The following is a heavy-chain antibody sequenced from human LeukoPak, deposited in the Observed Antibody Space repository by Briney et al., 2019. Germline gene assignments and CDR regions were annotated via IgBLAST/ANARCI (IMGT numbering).Heavy chain of an antibody. Sequence: GGSLRLSCAASGFTFSSYSMNWVRQAPGKGLEWVSCISSSSSHIYYADSVKGRFTISRDNSKNTLYLQMNSLRAEDAAVYYCAKAPLGRCSGAICYYFDYWGQGTLVTVSS. D-gene: IGHD2-15*01. J-gene: IGHJ4*02. CDR3: AKAPLGRCSGAICYYFDY. CDR1: GFTFSSYS. V-gene: IGHV3-21*04. CDR2: ISSSSSHI.